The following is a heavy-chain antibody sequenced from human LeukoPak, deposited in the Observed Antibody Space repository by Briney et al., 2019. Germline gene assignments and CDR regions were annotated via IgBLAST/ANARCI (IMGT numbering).Heavy chain of an antibody. CDR3: ARAYRTMVRGVIFQFDP. D-gene: IGHD3-10*01. V-gene: IGHV1-2*02. J-gene: IGHJ5*02. CDR2: INPNSGGT. Sequence: ASVKVSCKASGYTFTGYYMHWVRQAPGQGLEWMGWINPNSGGTNYAQKFQGRVTMTRDTSISTAYMELRRLRSDDTAVYYCARAYRTMVRGVIFQFDPWGQGTLVTVSS. CDR1: GYTFTGYY.